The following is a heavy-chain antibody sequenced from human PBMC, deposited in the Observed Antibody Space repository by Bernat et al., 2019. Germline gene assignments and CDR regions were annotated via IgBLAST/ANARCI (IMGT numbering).Heavy chain of an antibody. J-gene: IGHJ4*02. CDR2: IYYSGST. Sequence: QVQLQESGPGLVKPSETLSLTCTVSGGSISSYYWGWIRQPPGKGLEWIGSIYYSGSTYYNPSLKSRVTISVDTSKNQFSLKLSSVTAADTAVYYCARQRSSSWYSPFEYWGQGTLVTVSS. CDR3: ARQRSSSWYSPFEY. V-gene: IGHV4-39*01. CDR1: GGSISSYY. D-gene: IGHD6-13*01.